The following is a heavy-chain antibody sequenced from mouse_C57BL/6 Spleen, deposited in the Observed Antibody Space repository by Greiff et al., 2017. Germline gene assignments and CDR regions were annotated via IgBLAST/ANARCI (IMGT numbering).Heavy chain of an antibody. CDR3: TTLTTVVRYCFDY. V-gene: IGHV14-4*01. CDR1: GFNIKDDY. D-gene: IGHD1-1*01. CDR2: IDPENGDT. Sequence: VQLQQSGAELVRPGASVKLSCTASGFNIKDDYMHWVKQRPEQGLEWIGWIDPENGDTEYASKFQGKATITADTSSTTAYLQLSILTSEYTAVYYCTTLTTVVRYCFDYWGQGTTLTVSS. J-gene: IGHJ2*01.